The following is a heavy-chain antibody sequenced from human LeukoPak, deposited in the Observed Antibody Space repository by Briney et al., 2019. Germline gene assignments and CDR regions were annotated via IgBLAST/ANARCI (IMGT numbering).Heavy chain of an antibody. CDR3: ASPIGGIAVAAPDY. V-gene: IGHV4-39*01. Sequence: SETLSLTCTVSGRSISISSYYWGWIRQPPGNGLEWIGSIYYSGSTYYNPSLTSRVTISVDTSKNQFSLKLSSVTAADPAVYYCASPIGGIAVAAPDYWGQGTLVTVSS. CDR1: GRSISISSYY. CDR2: IYYSGST. J-gene: IGHJ4*02. D-gene: IGHD6-19*01.